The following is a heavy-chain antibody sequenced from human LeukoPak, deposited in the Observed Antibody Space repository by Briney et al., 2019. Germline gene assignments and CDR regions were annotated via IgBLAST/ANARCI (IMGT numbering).Heavy chain of an antibody. D-gene: IGHD1-26*01. CDR1: GGSISSYY. J-gene: IGHJ4*02. Sequence: SETLSLTCTVSGGSISSYYWSWIRQPPGKGLEWIAYIYYSGTTNYNPSLESRVTISVDTSKNQFSLKLSSVGAADTAVYYCARTLGSGSHDYWGQGTLVTVSS. V-gene: IGHV4-59*01. CDR3: ARTLGSGSHDY. CDR2: IYYSGTT.